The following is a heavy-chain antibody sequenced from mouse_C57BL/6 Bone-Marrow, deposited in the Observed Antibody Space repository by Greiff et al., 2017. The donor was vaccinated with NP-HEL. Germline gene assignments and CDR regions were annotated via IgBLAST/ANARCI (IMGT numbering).Heavy chain of an antibody. D-gene: IGHD1-1*01. V-gene: IGHV1-80*01. CDR2: IYPGDGDT. Sequence: QVHVKQSGAELVKPGASVKISCKAPGYAFSSYWMNWVKQRPGKGLEWIGQIYPGDGDTNYNGKFKGKATLTADKSSSTAYMQLSSLTSEDSAVYFCARSAYYYGSSYVDYWGQGTTLTVSS. CDR1: GYAFSSYW. CDR3: ARSAYYYGSSYVDY. J-gene: IGHJ2*01.